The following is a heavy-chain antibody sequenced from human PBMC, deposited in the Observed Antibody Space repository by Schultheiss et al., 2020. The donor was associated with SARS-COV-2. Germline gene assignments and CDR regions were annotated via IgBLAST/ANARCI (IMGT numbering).Heavy chain of an antibody. CDR1: GGSFSGYY. Sequence: SETLSLTCAVYGGSFSGYYWSWIRQPPGKGLEWIGEINHSGSTNYNPSLKSRVTISVDTSKNQFSLKLSSVTAADTAVYYCAREHRNCIDYWGQGALVTVSS. D-gene: IGHD1-20*01. CDR3: AREHRNCIDY. J-gene: IGHJ4*02. V-gene: IGHV4-34*01. CDR2: INHSGST.